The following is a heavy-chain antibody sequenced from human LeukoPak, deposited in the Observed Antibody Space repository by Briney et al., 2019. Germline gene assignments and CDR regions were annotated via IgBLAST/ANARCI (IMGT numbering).Heavy chain of an antibody. CDR1: GFTFDDYA. J-gene: IGHJ4*02. V-gene: IGHV3-9*01. D-gene: IGHD3-3*01. Sequence: PGGSLRLSCAASGFTFDDYAMHWVRQAPGRGLEWDSGISWNSGSIGYADSVKGRFTISRDNAKNSLYLQMNSLRAEDTAVYYCAREYYDFWSGYPLDYWGQGTLVTVSS. CDR3: AREYYDFWSGYPLDY. CDR2: ISWNSGSI.